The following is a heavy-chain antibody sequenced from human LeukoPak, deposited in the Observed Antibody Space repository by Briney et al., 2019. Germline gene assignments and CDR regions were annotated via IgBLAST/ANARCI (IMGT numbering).Heavy chain of an antibody. CDR1: GVTFDDYA. CDR2: ISWNSGRI. Sequence: GGSLRLSCAASGVTFDDYAMHWVRQAPGKGLEWVAGISWNSGRIGYADSVKGRFTISRDNANNSLYLQMNSLRVEDTALYYCVKDSGRNYYYGMDVWGQGTTVTVSS. J-gene: IGHJ6*02. CDR3: VKDSGRNYYYGMDV. V-gene: IGHV3-9*01. D-gene: IGHD1-1*01.